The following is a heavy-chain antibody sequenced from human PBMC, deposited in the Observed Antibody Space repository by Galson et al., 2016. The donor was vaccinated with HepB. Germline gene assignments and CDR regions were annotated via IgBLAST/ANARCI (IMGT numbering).Heavy chain of an antibody. CDR1: GFTFSTFW. CDR2: IGSDGGTI. CDR3: VRYNWNFAFDI. D-gene: IGHD1-7*01. V-gene: IGHV3-74*01. J-gene: IGHJ3*02. Sequence: SLRLSCAASGFTFSTFWMHWVRQAPGKGLVWVSRIGSDGGTITYADSVKGRFTISRDNAENSLYLQMDSLRAEDTALYYCVRYNWNFAFDIWGQGTMVTVSS.